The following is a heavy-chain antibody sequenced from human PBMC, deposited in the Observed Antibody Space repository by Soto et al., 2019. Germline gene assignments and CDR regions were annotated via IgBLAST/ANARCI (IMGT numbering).Heavy chain of an antibody. CDR1: GFSLSTSGVG. CDR2: IYWDDDK. CDR3: EHAVAVAGTGWFEL. D-gene: IGHD6-19*01. Sequence: QITLKESGPTLVKPTQTLTLTCTFSGFSLSTSGVGVGWIRQPPGKALEWLALIYWDDDKRYSPSLKSRLTITKDTSKNQVVLTMTNMDPVDTATYYCEHAVAVAGTGWFELWGQGTLVTVSS. J-gene: IGHJ5*02. V-gene: IGHV2-5*02.